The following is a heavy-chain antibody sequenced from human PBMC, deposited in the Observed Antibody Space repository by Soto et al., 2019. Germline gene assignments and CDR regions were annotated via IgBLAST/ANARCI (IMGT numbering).Heavy chain of an antibody. Sequence: PRQACQIPKSGSGYILTPYWIGGGRQLLEKSLEWMGIIYPGDSDTRYSPSFQGQVTISADKSIRTAYLQWSSLRASDTAMYYCARHGALGLAALHGAFDFR. V-gene: IGHV5-51*01. D-gene: IGHD3-16*01. CDR2: IYPGDSDT. CDR3: ARHGALGLAALHGAFDF. CDR1: GYILTPYW. J-gene: IGHJ3*01.